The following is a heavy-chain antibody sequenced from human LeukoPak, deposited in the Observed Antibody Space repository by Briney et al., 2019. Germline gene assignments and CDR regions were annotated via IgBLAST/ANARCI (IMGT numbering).Heavy chain of an antibody. CDR2: ITRSSSYI. V-gene: IGHV3-21*01. Sequence: GGSLRLSCAASGFTFSTYSMNWVRQAPGKGLEWVSSITRSSSYIYYADSVKGRFTISRDNAKNSLFLQMNSLRAEDTAVYYCARQTIIYGDYSDYWGQGTLVTVSS. J-gene: IGHJ4*02. D-gene: IGHD4/OR15-4a*01. CDR1: GFTFSTYS. CDR3: ARQTIIYGDYSDY.